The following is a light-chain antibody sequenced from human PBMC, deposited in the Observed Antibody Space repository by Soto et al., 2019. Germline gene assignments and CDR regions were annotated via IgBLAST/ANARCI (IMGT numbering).Light chain of an antibody. J-gene: IGLJ2*01. CDR1: SGHSSHA. V-gene: IGLV4-69*01. CDR2: LNSDGSH. Sequence: QLVLTQSPSASASLGASVRLTCTLSSGHSSHAIAWHQQQPEKGPRYLMTLNSDGSHSKGDGIPDRFSGSSSGAERYLTISSLQSEDEADYYCQTWGTGIVVFGGGTKLTVL. CDR3: QTWGTGIVV.